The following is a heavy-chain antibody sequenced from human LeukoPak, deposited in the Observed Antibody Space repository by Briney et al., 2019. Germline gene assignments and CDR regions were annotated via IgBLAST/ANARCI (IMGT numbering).Heavy chain of an antibody. CDR2: INHSGST. V-gene: IGHV4-34*01. Sequence: SETLSLTCAVYGGSFSGYYWSWIRQPPGKGLEWIGEINHSGSTNYNPSLKSRVTISVDTSKNQFSLKLSSVTAADTAVYYCAREFDYEGVDPWGQGTLVTVSS. J-gene: IGHJ5*02. D-gene: IGHD4-17*01. CDR3: AREFDYEGVDP. CDR1: GGSFSGYY.